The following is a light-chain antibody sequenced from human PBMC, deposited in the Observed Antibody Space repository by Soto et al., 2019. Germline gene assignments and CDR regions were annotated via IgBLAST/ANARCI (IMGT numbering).Light chain of an antibody. J-gene: IGKJ5*01. Sequence: EIVLTQSPATLSSFPGDRVTLSCRASQAVNTRLAWYQHKPGQAPRLLIYLASNRAAGVPARFSGSGSGTDFTLTISSLEPEDFAVYHCQQYGSSPLITFGQGTRLEIK. V-gene: IGKV3-20*01. CDR3: QQYGSSPLIT. CDR1: QAVNTR. CDR2: LAS.